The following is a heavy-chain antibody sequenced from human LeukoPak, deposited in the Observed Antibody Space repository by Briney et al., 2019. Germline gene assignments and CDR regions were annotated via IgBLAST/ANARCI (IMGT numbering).Heavy chain of an antibody. CDR3: ARASEDIVVVPAANYWYFDL. CDR2: ISSSRSYI. Sequence: GGSLRLSCAASGFTFSSYSMNWVRQAPGKGLEWVSSISSSRSYIYYADSVKGRFTISRDNAKHSLYPQMNSLRAEDTAVYYCARASEDIVVVPAANYWYFDLWGRGTLVTVSS. V-gene: IGHV3-21*01. CDR1: GFTFSSYS. J-gene: IGHJ2*01. D-gene: IGHD2-2*01.